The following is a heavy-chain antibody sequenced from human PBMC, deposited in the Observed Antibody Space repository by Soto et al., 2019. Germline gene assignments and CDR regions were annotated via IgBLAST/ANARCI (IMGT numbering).Heavy chain of an antibody. J-gene: IGHJ4*02. CDR1: GGSFSGYY. CDR3: ARDKITGLFDY. Sequence: XXTLSLPCAVYGGSFSGYYWAWIRQPPGTGLEWIGEINHSGSTNYNPSLKSRVTISVDTSKNQFSLKLTYVTAADTAVYYCARDKITGLFDYWGQGTLVTVSS. V-gene: IGHV4-34*01. CDR2: INHSGST. D-gene: IGHD2-8*02.